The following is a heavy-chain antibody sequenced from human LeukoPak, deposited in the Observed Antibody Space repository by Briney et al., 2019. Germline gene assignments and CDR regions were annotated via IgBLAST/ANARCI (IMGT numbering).Heavy chain of an antibody. Sequence: PGGSLRLSCAASGFTFDDYGMSWARQAPGKALEWVSGINWNGGSTGYADSVKGRFTISRDNAKNSLYLQMNSLRAEDTALYYCARDYCSSTSFGCYYGMDVWGQGTTVTVSS. J-gene: IGHJ6*02. CDR1: GFTFDDYG. D-gene: IGHD2-2*01. CDR2: INWNGGST. V-gene: IGHV3-20*04. CDR3: ARDYCSSTSFGCYYGMDV.